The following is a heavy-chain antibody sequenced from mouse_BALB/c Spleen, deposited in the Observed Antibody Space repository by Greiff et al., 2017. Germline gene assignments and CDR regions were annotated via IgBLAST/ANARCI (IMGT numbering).Heavy chain of an antibody. CDR3: ARDGYFFDY. CDR1: GYSITSDYA. Sequence: DVKLQESGPGLVKPSQSLSLTCTVTGYSITSDYAWNWIRQFPGNKLEWMGYISYSGSTSYNPSLKSRISITRDTSKNQFFLQLNSVTTEDTATYYCARDGYFFDYWGQGTTLTVSS. V-gene: IGHV3-2*02. D-gene: IGHD1-2*01. J-gene: IGHJ2*01. CDR2: ISYSGST.